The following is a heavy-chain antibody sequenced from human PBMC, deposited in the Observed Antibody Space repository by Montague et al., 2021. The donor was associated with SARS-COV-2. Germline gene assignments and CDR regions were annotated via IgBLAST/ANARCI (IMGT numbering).Heavy chain of an antibody. J-gene: IGHJ4*02. V-gene: IGHV4-59*02. D-gene: IGHD4-17*01. CDR3: ARENTVTTFGGPYYIDS. Sequence: SETLSLTCIVSGSSVRSYFWSWIRQPPGKGLEWIGNIDDSGSTNXNPSLKSRVTISVDTSKNQFSLKLSAVTAADTAVYYCARENTVTTFGGPYYIDSWGQGTLVTVSA. CDR1: GSSVRSYF. CDR2: IDDSGST.